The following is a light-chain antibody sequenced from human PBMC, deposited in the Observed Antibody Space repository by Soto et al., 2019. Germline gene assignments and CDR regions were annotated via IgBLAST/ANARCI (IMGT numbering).Light chain of an antibody. J-gene: IGKJ1*01. CDR3: QQYNNWPRGS. V-gene: IGKV3-15*01. CDR1: QSVSSN. CDR2: GAS. Sequence: EIVMTQSPATLSVSPGERATFSCRASQSVSSNLAWYQQKPGQAPRLLIYGASTRATGIPARFSGSGSGTEFTLTISSLQSEDFAVYYCQQYNNWPRGSFGQGTKVEIK.